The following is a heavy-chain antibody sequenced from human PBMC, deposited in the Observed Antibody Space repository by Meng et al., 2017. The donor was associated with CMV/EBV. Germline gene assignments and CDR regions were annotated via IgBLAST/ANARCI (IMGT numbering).Heavy chain of an antibody. CDR3: ARGTKGLSY. J-gene: IGHJ4*02. V-gene: IGHV4-34*01. D-gene: IGHD2-15*01. Sequence: LSLTCAVYGGSFSGYYWSWIRQPPGKGLEWIGEINHSGSTNYNPSLKSRVTISVDTSKNQFSLKLSSVTAADTAVYYCARGTKGLSYWGQGTLVTSPQ. CDR1: GGSFSGYY. CDR2: INHSGST.